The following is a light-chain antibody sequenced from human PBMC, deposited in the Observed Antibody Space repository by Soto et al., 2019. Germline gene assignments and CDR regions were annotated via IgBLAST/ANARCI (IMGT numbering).Light chain of an antibody. Sequence: EIVLTQSPGTLSLSPGERATLSCRASQSVSSSYLAWYQQKPGQAPRLLIYGTSSRATAIPDRFSGSGSGKDFTLTISRLEPEDFAVYYCQQYGSSSWTVGQGTKVEIK. V-gene: IGKV3-20*01. CDR3: QQYGSSSWT. CDR2: GTS. CDR1: QSVSSSY. J-gene: IGKJ1*01.